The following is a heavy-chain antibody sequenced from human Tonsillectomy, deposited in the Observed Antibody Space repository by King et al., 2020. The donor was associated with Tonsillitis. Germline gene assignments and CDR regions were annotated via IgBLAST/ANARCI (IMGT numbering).Heavy chain of an antibody. Sequence: VQLQESGPGLVKPSQTLSLTCTVSGGSISSGGYYWSWIRQHPGKGLEWIGYIYYSGSTYYNPSLKSRVTISVDTSKDQFSLKLSPVTAADTAVYYCASGYRRSYALDVWGQGTTVAVSS. J-gene: IGHJ6*02. V-gene: IGHV4-31*03. CDR3: ASGYRRSYALDV. D-gene: IGHD1-26*01. CDR2: IYYSGST. CDR1: GGSISSGGYY.